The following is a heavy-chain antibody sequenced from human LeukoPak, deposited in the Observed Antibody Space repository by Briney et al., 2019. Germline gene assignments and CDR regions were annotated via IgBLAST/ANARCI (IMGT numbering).Heavy chain of an antibody. CDR3: ARVMGGKNYYDSSGYYPNFDY. Sequence: SEALSLTCTVSGGSISSYYWSWIRQPPGKGLEWIGYIYYSGSTNYNPSLKSRVTISVDTSKNQFSLKLSSVTAADTAVYYCARVMGGKNYYDSSGYYPNFDYWSQGTLVTASS. V-gene: IGHV4-59*01. CDR1: GGSISSYY. D-gene: IGHD3-22*01. J-gene: IGHJ4*02. CDR2: IYYSGST.